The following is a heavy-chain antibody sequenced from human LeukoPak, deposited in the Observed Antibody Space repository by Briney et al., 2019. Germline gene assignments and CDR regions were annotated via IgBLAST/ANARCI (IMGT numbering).Heavy chain of an antibody. J-gene: IGHJ4*02. V-gene: IGHV3-33*01. CDR1: GFTFSSYG. Sequence: PGGSLRLSCAASGFTFSSYGMHWVRQAPGKGLEWVAVIWYDGSNKYYADSVKGRFTIFRDNSKNTLYLQMNSLRAEDTAVYYCARLHRGIRELYWGQGTLVTVSS. D-gene: IGHD3-10*01. CDR2: IWYDGSNK. CDR3: ARLHRGIRELY.